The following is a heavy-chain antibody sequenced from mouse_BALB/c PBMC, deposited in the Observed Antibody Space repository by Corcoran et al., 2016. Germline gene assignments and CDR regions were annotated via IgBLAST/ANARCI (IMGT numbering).Heavy chain of an antibody. Sequence: QIQLVQSGPELKKPGETVKISCKASGYTFTNYGMNWVKQAPGKGLKWLGWINTYTGEPTYADDFKGRFAFSLETSASTAYLQINKLKNEDTATCFCSRDPAWFAYWGQGTLVTVSA. J-gene: IGHJ3*01. CDR3: SRDPAWFAY. CDR1: GYTFTNYG. V-gene: IGHV9-3-1*01. CDR2: INTYTGEP.